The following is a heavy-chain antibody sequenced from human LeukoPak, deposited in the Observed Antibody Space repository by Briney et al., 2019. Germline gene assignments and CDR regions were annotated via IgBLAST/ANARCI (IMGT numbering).Heavy chain of an antibody. D-gene: IGHD3-16*02. Sequence: KPSETLSLTCAVYGGSFSGYYWNWIRQAPEKGLEWIGEINHSGRTNYNPSLKSRVTMSVDTSRNQFSLRLSSVTAADTAVYYCARSYDYLWGSHRYTPTFDSWGQGTLVTVSS. CDR1: GGSFSGYY. J-gene: IGHJ4*02. CDR2: INHSGRT. V-gene: IGHV4-34*01. CDR3: ARSYDYLWGSHRYTPTFDS.